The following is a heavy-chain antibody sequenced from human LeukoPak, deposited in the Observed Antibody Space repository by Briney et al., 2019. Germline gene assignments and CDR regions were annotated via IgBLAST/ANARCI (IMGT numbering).Heavy chain of an antibody. D-gene: IGHD2-2*01. CDR2: INAGNGNT. CDR3: ARATVIVPAARLDV. V-gene: IGHV1-3*01. J-gene: IGHJ6*02. CDR1: GYIISSYA. Sequence: ASVKVSCKASGYIISSYAMHWVRQAPGQRLEWMGWINAGNGNTKYSQKFQDRVTITRDTSASTAYMELSSLGSGDTAVYYCARATVIVPAARLDVWGQGTAVIVFS.